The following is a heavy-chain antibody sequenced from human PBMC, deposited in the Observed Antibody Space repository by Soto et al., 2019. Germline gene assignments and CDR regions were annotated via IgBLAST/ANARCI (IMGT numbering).Heavy chain of an antibody. CDR1: GFTVSSNY. Sequence: LRLSCAASGFTVSSNYMSWVRQAPGKGLEWVSVIYSGGSTYYADSVKGRFTISRDNSKNTLYLQMNSLRAEDTAVYYCARDRYCSGGSRYFPWASFYYYGMDVWGQGTTVTVSS. V-gene: IGHV3-53*01. CDR2: IYSGGST. CDR3: ARDRYCSGGSRYFPWASFYYYGMDV. J-gene: IGHJ6*02. D-gene: IGHD2-15*01.